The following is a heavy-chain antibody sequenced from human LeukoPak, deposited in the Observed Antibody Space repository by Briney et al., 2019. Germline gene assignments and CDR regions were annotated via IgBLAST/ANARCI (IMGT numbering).Heavy chain of an antibody. V-gene: IGHV4-39*07. J-gene: IGHJ4*02. CDR1: GGSISSCTYS. D-gene: IGHD5-18*01. Sequence: SETLSLTCSVSGGSISSCTYSWGWIRQAPGKGLEWIGEINHSGSTNYNPSLKSRVTISVDTSKNQFSLKLSSVTAADTAVYYCARARRYSYGYLGYWGQGTLVTVSS. CDR3: ARARRYSYGYLGY. CDR2: INHSGST.